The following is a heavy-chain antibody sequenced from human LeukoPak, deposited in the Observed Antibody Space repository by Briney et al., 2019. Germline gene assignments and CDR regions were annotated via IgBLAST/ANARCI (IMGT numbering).Heavy chain of an antibody. CDR2: IYTSGST. V-gene: IGHV4-4*07. J-gene: IGHJ4*02. Sequence: SETLSLTCTASGGSISSYYWSWIRQPAGKGLEWIARIYTSGSTNYNPSLKSRVTMSVDTSKNQCSLKLSSVTAADTAVYYCARDPTYYDFWSGYPIGYFDYWGQGTLVTVSS. CDR3: ARDPTYYDFWSGYPIGYFDY. CDR1: GGSISSYY. D-gene: IGHD3-3*01.